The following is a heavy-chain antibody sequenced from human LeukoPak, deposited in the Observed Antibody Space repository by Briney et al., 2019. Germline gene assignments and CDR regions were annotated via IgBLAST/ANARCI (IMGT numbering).Heavy chain of an antibody. CDR1: GDSISSYY. Sequence: SETLSLTCTVSGDSISSYYWSWIRQPPGKGLEWIGYIYYSGSTNYNPSLKSRVTISVDTSKNQFSLKLSSVTAADTAVYYCARDAYYYGSGSPYYFDYWGQGTLVTVSS. V-gene: IGHV4-59*12. J-gene: IGHJ4*02. D-gene: IGHD3-10*01. CDR3: ARDAYYYGSGSPYYFDY. CDR2: IYYSGST.